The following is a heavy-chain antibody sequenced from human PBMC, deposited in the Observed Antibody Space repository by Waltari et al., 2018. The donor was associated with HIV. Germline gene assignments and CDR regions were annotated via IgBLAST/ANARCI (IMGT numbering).Heavy chain of an antibody. CDR2: ISYDGSNK. Sequence: QVQLVESGGGVVQPGRYLRLSCAASGLPLSRSDMHWVRQSPGKGLEWVAVISYDGSNKYDADSVKGRFTIARDNSKNTLYLQMNSLRAEDTAVYYCARDQTMTRAFDIWGQGTMVTVSS. V-gene: IGHV3-30*01. D-gene: IGHD3-22*01. CDR1: GLPLSRSD. J-gene: IGHJ3*02. CDR3: ARDQTMTRAFDI.